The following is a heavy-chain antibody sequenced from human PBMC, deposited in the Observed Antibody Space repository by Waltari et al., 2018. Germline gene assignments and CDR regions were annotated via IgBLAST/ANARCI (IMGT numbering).Heavy chain of an antibody. CDR3: ARGRGRLYGDYELDY. CDR1: GYTFTGYY. J-gene: IGHJ4*02. Sequence: QVQLVQSGAEVKKPGASVKVSCKASGYTFTGYYMHWVRQAPGQGLEWMGRINPNSGGTNYAQKLQGRVTMTTDTSTSTAYMELRSLRSDDTAVYYCARGRGRLYGDYELDYWGQGTLVTVSS. D-gene: IGHD4-17*01. CDR2: INPNSGGT. V-gene: IGHV1-2*06.